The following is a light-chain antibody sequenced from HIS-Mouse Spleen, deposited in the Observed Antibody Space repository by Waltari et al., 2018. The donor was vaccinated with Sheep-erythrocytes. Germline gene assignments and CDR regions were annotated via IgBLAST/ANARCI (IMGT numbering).Light chain of an antibody. J-gene: IGLJ1*01. V-gene: IGLV2-11*01. Sequence: QSALTQPRSVSGSPGQSVTISCTGTSSDVGGYNYVPWYQKHPGQAPKLMIYDVSKRPSGVPDRFSGSKSGNPASLTISGLQAEDEADYYCCSYAGSYNHVFATGTKVTVL. CDR2: DVS. CDR1: SSDVGGYNY. CDR3: CSYAGSYNHV.